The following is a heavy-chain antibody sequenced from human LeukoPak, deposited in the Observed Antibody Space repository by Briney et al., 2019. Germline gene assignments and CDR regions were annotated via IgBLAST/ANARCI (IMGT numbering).Heavy chain of an antibody. J-gene: IGHJ3*01. CDR1: GGSISTYS. CDR2: ILHTGTT. D-gene: IGHD1-26*01. V-gene: IGHV4-59*12. Sequence: SQTLSLTCTVSGGSISTYSWTWIRQPPGNGLEWIGEILHTGTTNYHPSLKSRVTISVDTSTNQFFLKLNSVTAADTAVYYCARGRGGGYSLSAYNVWGQGTTVTVSS. CDR3: ARGRGGGYSLSAYNV.